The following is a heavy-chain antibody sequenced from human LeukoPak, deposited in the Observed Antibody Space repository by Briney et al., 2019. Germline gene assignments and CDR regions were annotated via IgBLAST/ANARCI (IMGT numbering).Heavy chain of an antibody. CDR2: ISAYNGNT. J-gene: IGHJ4*02. CDR1: GYTFTSYA. Sequence: ASVKVSCKASGYTFTSYAISWVRQAPGQGLEWMGWISAYNGNTNYAQKLQGRVTMTTDTSTSTAYMELRSLRSDDTAVYYCAREGSDGDYAGGFDYWGQGTLVTVSS. D-gene: IGHD4-17*01. V-gene: IGHV1-18*01. CDR3: AREGSDGDYAGGFDY.